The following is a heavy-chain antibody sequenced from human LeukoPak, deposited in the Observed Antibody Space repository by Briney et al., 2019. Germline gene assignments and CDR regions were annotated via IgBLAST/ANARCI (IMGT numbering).Heavy chain of an antibody. Sequence: GGSLRLSCAASGFTFSSYSMNWVRQAPGKGLEWVSYISSSSTLYYADSVKGRFTISRDNSKNTLYLQMNNLRADDTAVYYCAKKGQADDYGKPDWGQGTLVTVSS. CDR2: ISSSSTL. D-gene: IGHD4-17*01. V-gene: IGHV3-48*01. CDR3: AKKGQADDYGKPD. J-gene: IGHJ4*02. CDR1: GFTFSSYS.